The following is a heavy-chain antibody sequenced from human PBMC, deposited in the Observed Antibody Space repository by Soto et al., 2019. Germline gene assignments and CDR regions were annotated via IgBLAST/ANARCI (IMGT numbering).Heavy chain of an antibody. CDR3: ARGSFWSGYLRSNWFDP. D-gene: IGHD3-3*01. CDR1: GDSISSGGYY. CDR2: IYFSGST. V-gene: IGHV4-31*03. Sequence: SETLSLTCTVSGDSISSGGYYWSWISQHPGKGLEWIGYIYFSGSTYYNPSLQSRVTISVDTSKNQFSLKLSSVTAADTAVYYCARGSFWSGYLRSNWFDPWGQGTLVTVSS. J-gene: IGHJ5*02.